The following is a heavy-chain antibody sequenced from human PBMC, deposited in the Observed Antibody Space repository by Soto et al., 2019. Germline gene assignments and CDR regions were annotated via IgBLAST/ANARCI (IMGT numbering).Heavy chain of an antibody. D-gene: IGHD2-2*01. CDR1: GGTFSSYA. CDR3: ARDIVVVPAAAYYYYYGMDV. CDR2: IIPIFGTA. V-gene: IGHV1-69*13. J-gene: IGHJ6*02. Sequence: SVKVSCKASGGTFSSYAISWVRQAPGQGFEWMGGIIPIFGTANYAQKFQGRVTITADESTSTAYMELSSLRSEDTAVYYCARDIVVVPAAAYYYYYGMDVWGQGTTVTVSS.